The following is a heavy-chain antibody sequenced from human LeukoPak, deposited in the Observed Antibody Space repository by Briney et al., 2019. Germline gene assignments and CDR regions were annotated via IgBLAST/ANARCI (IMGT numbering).Heavy chain of an antibody. CDR2: ISGSGGST. J-gene: IGHJ4*02. D-gene: IGHD5-18*01. Sequence: GGSLRLSCAASGFTFSSYAMSWVRQAPGKGLEWVSVISGSGGSTYSTDSVKGRFTISRDNSNNTLYLQMNSLRAEDTAVYYCAKGDTGMVRRYYFGYWGQGTLVTVSS. V-gene: IGHV3-23*01. CDR1: GFTFSSYA. CDR3: AKGDTGMVRRYYFGY.